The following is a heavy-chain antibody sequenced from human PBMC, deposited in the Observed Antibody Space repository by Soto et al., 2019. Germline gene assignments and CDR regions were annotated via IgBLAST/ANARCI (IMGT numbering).Heavy chain of an antibody. CDR3: VTRSRGLQSSPPRLDS. J-gene: IGHJ4*02. D-gene: IGHD4-4*01. CDR1: GPTFSGYG. V-gene: IGHV3-23*01. CDR2: ISGSGSTT. Sequence: EVQLLESGGGLVQLGGPLSPSCAASGPTFSGYGRSGVGQAPGTGLEWVSAISGSGSTTYYADSVKGRFTISRDDSKNILFLQMNSLRAEDTAVYYCVTRSRGLQSSPPRLDSWGQGTLVTVSS.